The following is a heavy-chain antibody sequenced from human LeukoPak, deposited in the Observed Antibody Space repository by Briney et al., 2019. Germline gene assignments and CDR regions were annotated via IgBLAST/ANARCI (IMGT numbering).Heavy chain of an antibody. D-gene: IGHD2-2*01. J-gene: IGHJ4*02. CDR2: IYYSGST. CDR3: ARLYCSSTSCYVGGYFDY. Sequence: SETLSLTCTVSGGSFSSGSYYWGWVRQPPGRGLEWVGYIYYSGSTNYNPSLKSRVTISVDTSNNHFSLKLSSVTAADTAVYYCARLYCSSTSCYVGGYFDYWGQGTLVTVSS. V-gene: IGHV4-61*03. CDR1: GGSFSSGSYY.